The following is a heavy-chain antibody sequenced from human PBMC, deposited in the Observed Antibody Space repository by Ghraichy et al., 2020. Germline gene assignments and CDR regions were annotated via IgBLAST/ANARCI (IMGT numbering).Heavy chain of an antibody. V-gene: IGHV3-15*01. Sequence: GGSLRLSCAASGFTFSNAWMSWVRQAPGKGLEWVGRIKSKTDGGTTDYAAPVKGRFTISRDDSKNTLYLQMNSLKTEDTAVYYCTSEPYNWNYPSHSNFDYWGQGTLVTVSS. CDR3: TSEPYNWNYPSHSNFDY. J-gene: IGHJ4*02. D-gene: IGHD1-7*01. CDR2: IKSKTDGGTT. CDR1: GFTFSNAW.